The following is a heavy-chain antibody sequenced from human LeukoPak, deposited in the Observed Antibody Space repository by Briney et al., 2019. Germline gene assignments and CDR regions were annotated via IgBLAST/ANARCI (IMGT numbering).Heavy chain of an antibody. CDR3: ARGGAASFDY. V-gene: IGHV4-59*01. D-gene: IGHD1-26*01. Sequence: SETLSLTCTVSGGSISSYYWSWIRQPPGKGLEWIGYIYYSGSTNYNPSLKSRDTISVDTSKNQFSLKLSSVTAADTAVYYCARGGAASFDYWGQGTLVTVSS. J-gene: IGHJ4*02. CDR1: GGSISSYY. CDR2: IYYSGST.